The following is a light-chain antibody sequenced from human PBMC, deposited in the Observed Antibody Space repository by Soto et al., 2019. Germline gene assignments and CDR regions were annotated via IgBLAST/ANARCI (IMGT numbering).Light chain of an antibody. V-gene: IGKV3-11*01. Sequence: EIVLTQSPATLSLSPGERATLSCRASQSVSSYLACSQQKPGQAPRLLIYDASNRATGIPARFSGSGSGTDFTLTISSLEPEDFAVYYCQQRSNWPLEYTFGQGTKLEIK. CDR2: DAS. J-gene: IGKJ2*01. CDR3: QQRSNWPLEYT. CDR1: QSVSSY.